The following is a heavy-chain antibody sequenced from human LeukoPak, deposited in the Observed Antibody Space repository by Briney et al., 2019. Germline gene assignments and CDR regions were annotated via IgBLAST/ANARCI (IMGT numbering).Heavy chain of an antibody. D-gene: IGHD4-17*01. V-gene: IGHV3-9*01. CDR1: GFTFDDYA. CDR2: ISWNSGSI. Sequence: PGRSLRLSCAASGFTFDDYAMHWVRQAPGKGLEWVSGISWNSGSIGYADSVKGRFTISRDNAKNSLYLQMNSLRAEDTALYYCAKDFYGDYPAYDAFDIWGQGTMVTVSS. J-gene: IGHJ3*02. CDR3: AKDFYGDYPAYDAFDI.